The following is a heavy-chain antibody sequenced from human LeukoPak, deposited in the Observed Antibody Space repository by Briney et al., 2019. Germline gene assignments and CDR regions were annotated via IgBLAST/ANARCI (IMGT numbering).Heavy chain of an antibody. CDR3: ANAHTGIAAAGMGY. D-gene: IGHD6-13*01. V-gene: IGHV3-23*01. J-gene: IGHJ4*02. CDR2: ISGSGAST. CDR1: GFTFSTYA. Sequence: PGGSLRLSCAVSGFTFSTYAMSWVRQAPGKGLEWVSTISGSGASTYYTDSVKGRFTISTDNSKNTLYLQMNSLRAEDTAVYYCANAHTGIAAAGMGYWGQGTLVTVSS.